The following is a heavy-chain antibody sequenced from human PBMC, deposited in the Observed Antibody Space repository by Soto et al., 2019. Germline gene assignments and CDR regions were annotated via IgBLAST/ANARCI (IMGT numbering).Heavy chain of an antibody. CDR3: ARDAMSEAAAGTFDY. V-gene: IGHV4-30-4*01. D-gene: IGHD6-13*01. J-gene: IGHJ4*02. CDR1: GGSISSGDYY. CDR2: IYYSGST. Sequence: PSETLSLTCTVSGGSISSGDYYWSWIRQPPGKGLEWIGYIYYSGSTYYNPSLKSRVTISVDTSKNQFSLKLSSVTAADTAVYYCARDAMSEAAAGTFDYWGQGTLVTVS.